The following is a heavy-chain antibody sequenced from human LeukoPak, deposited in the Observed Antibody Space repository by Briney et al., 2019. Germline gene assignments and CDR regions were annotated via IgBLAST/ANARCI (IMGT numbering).Heavy chain of an antibody. CDR2: IYSGGTT. J-gene: IGHJ4*02. CDR1: GFTFSSYG. Sequence: EPGGSLRLSCAASGFTFSSYGMSWVRQAPGKGLEWVSVIYSGGTTYYADSVKGRFTISRDNAKNSLYLQMNSLGAEDTAVYYCAREDRDRSGSYFSSRGTFDYWGQGTLVTVSS. CDR3: AREDRDRSGSYFSSRGTFDY. V-gene: IGHV3-66*01. D-gene: IGHD1-26*01.